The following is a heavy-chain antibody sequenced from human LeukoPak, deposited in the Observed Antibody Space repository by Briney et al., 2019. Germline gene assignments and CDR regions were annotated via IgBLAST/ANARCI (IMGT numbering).Heavy chain of an antibody. CDR2: INPNSGGT. Sequence: ASVKVSCKASGYTFTGYYMHWVRQAPGQGLEWMLWINPNSGGTNYAQKFQGRVTMTRDTSISTAYMELSRLRSDDTAVYYCARANSGYDILYSSGGDFDYWGQGTLVTVSS. J-gene: IGHJ4*02. D-gene: IGHD5-12*01. V-gene: IGHV1-2*02. CDR3: ARANSGYDILYSSGGDFDY. CDR1: GYTFTGYY.